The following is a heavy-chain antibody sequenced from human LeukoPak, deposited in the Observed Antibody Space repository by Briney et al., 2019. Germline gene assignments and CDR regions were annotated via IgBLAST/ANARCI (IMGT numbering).Heavy chain of an antibody. CDR1: GFTGISNY. V-gene: IGHV3-53*01. CDR2: MYSGGST. D-gene: IGHD6-6*01. Sequence: SGGSLRLSCAAYGFTGISNYMSWVRQAPGKGLEWVSVMYSGGSTYYTDSVKGRFTISRDNAKNTLYLQMNSLRAEDTAVYYCVREYSSSSGRAFDIWGQGTMVTVSP. CDR3: VREYSSSSGRAFDI. J-gene: IGHJ3*02.